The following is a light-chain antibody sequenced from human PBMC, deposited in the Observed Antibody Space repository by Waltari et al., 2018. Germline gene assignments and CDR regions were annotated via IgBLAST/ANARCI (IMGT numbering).Light chain of an antibody. J-gene: IGLJ1*01. Sequence: QSALTQPPSASGSPGQSVTISCTGTSSDVGGYNYVSWYQQHPGRAPKLMIYEVSKRPPAVVDRCSASKTGSKAALPVTALQAEDEADDYCSSYAGSSHPNVFGTGTKVTVL. V-gene: IGLV2-8*01. CDR3: SSYAGSSHPNV. CDR2: EVS. CDR1: SSDVGGYNY.